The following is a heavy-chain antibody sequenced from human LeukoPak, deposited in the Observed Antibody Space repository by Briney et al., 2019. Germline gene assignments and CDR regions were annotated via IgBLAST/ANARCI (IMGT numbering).Heavy chain of an antibody. J-gene: IGHJ4*02. Sequence: GGSLRLSCAASGFTFSSFGMNWVRQAPGKGLEWITYISTSSLNTIHYADSVKGRFTISRDNAKNSLFLQMNSLRAEDTAVYYCARSLSTDFDYWGQGILVTVSS. D-gene: IGHD5/OR15-5a*01. V-gene: IGHV3-48*04. CDR1: GFTFSSFG. CDR2: ISTSSLNTI. CDR3: ARSLSTDFDY.